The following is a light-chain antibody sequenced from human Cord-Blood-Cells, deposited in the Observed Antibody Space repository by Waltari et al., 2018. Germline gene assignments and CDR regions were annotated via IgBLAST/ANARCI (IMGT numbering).Light chain of an antibody. Sequence: DIQSTLSLGTLSLPPRERSTLPSRASQSVSSSYLAWYQQKPGKAPRLLIYGASSRASGVPDRFSGSGSGTDFTLTISRLEPEDFAVYYCQQYGSSPYTFGQGTKLEIK. V-gene: IGKV3-20*01. CDR3: QQYGSSPYT. J-gene: IGKJ2*01. CDR2: GAS. CDR1: QSVSSSY.